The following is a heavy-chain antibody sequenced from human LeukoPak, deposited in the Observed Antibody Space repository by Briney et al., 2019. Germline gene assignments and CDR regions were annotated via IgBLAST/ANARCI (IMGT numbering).Heavy chain of an antibody. V-gene: IGHV4-59*01. CDR3: ARDRGGLPDY. CDR2: IYYSGST. J-gene: IGHJ4*02. Sequence: SSETLSLTCSVSGGAISRYYWSWIRQPPGKGLEWIGYIYYSGSTNYNPSLKSRVTISVDTSKNQFSLKLSSVTAADTAVYYCARDRGGLPDYWGQGTLVTVSS. CDR1: GGAISRYY. D-gene: IGHD3-16*01.